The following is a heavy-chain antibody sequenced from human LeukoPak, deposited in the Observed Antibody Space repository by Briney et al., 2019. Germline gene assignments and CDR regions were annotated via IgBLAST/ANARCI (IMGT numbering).Heavy chain of an antibody. J-gene: IGHJ4*02. CDR2: ISGSGGST. Sequence: PSGGSLRLSCAASGFTFSSYGMSWVRQAPGKGLEWVSAISGSGGSTYYADSVKGRFTISRDNSKNTLYLQMNSLRAEDTAVYYCAKDPSGGIVVVPAAINWGQGTLVTVSS. CDR3: AKDPSGGIVVVPAAIN. V-gene: IGHV3-23*01. D-gene: IGHD2-2*02. CDR1: GFTFSSYG.